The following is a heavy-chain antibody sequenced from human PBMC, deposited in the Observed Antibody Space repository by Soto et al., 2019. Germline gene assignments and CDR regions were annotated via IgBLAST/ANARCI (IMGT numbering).Heavy chain of an antibody. V-gene: IGHV4-59*01. CDR3: ARDPYGDYALFDY. J-gene: IGHJ4*02. CDR2: IYYSGST. D-gene: IGHD4-17*01. Sequence: QVQLQESGPGLVKPSETLSLTCTVSGGSLSSYYWSWIRQPPGKGLEWIGYIYYSGSTNYNPSLKSRVTISVDTSKNQFSLKLSSVTASDTAVYYCARDPYGDYALFDYWGQGTLVTVSS. CDR1: GGSLSSYY.